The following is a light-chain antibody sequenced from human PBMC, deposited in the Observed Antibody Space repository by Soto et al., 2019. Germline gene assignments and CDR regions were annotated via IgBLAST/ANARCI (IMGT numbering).Light chain of an antibody. J-gene: IGKJ4*01. Sequence: DIQMTQSPSTLSASVGDRVTITCRASQSISSWLAWYQQKPGKAPKLLIYDASSLESGVPSRFSGSGSGTEFTLTISSPQPDDFAVYYCQQRSGWPPLTFGGGTKVDIK. CDR2: DAS. CDR3: QQRSGWPPLT. V-gene: IGKV1-5*01. CDR1: QSISSW.